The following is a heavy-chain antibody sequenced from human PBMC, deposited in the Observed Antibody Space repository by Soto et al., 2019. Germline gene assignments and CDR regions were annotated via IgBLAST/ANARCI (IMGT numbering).Heavy chain of an antibody. CDR1: GYTFTSYD. V-gene: IGHV1-8*01. CDR2: MNPNSGYT. D-gene: IGHD2-2*01. CDR3: ARGPWDCSSTSCYGVNWFDP. J-gene: IGHJ5*02. Sequence: QVQLVQSGAEVKKPGASVKVSCKASGYTFTSYDINWVRQATGQGLEWMGWMNPNSGYTGYAQKFQGRVTMTRNTSISTAYIELSSLRSEDTAVYYCARGPWDCSSTSCYGVNWFDPWGQGTLVTVSS.